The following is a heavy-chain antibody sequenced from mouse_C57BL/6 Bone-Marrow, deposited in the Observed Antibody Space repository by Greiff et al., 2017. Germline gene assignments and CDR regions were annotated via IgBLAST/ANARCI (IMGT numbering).Heavy chain of an antibody. D-gene: IGHD2-1*01. CDR3: TTCGNYFDARDY. CDR1: GFNIKDYY. V-gene: IGHV14-1*01. J-gene: IGHJ4*01. CDR2: IDPEAGDT. Sequence: VQLQQSGAELVRPGASVKLSCTASGFNIKDYYMHWVKQRPEQGLEWIGRIDPEAGDTAYAPKFPGKATMTADTSSNTAYLQLSSLTSEDTAVYYCTTCGNYFDARDYWGQGTSVTVSS.